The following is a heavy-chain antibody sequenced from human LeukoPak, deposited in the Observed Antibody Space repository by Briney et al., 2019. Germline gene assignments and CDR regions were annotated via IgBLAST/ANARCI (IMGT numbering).Heavy chain of an antibody. D-gene: IGHD3-22*01. CDR1: GFTFSTYN. CDR3: ARDKGVAIRAYDI. J-gene: IGHJ3*02. CDR2: IDASVNYI. Sequence: PGGSLRLSCVASGFTFSTYNMNWVRQAPGKGLEWVSFIDASVNYIQYADSMKGRFTISRDNAQNSLFLQLNSLRVEDTAVYYCARDKGVAIRAYDIWGQGTMVTVSS. V-gene: IGHV3-21*06.